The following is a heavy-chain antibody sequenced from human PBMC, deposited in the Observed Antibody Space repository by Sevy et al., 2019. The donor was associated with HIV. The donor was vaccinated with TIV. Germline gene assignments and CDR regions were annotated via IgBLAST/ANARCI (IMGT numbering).Heavy chain of an antibody. Sequence: GGSLRLSCAASGFTFSSYAMHWVRQAPGKGLEWVAVISYDGSNKYYADSVKGRFTISRDNSKNTLYLQMNSLRAEDTAVYYCARVREGGKYCSSTSCYLAYYYGMDVWCQGTTVTVSS. CDR2: ISYDGSNK. CDR1: GFTFSSYA. CDR3: ARVREGGKYCSSTSCYLAYYYGMDV. D-gene: IGHD2-2*01. J-gene: IGHJ6*02. V-gene: IGHV3-30-3*01.